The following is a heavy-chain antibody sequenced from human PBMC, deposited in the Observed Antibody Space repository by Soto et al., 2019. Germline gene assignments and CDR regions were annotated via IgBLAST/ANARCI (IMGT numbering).Heavy chain of an antibody. D-gene: IGHD6-6*01. J-gene: IGHJ5*02. CDR3: ARGLEYSSSKWVWFDP. CDR2: INHSGST. V-gene: IGHV4-34*01. CDR1: GGSFSGYY. Sequence: QVQLQQWGAGLLKPSETLSLTCAVYGGSFSGYYWSWIRQPPGKGLEWMGEINHSGSTNYNPSLKSRVTISVDTSKNQCSLKLSSVTAADTAVYYCARGLEYSSSKWVWFDPWGQGTLVTVSS.